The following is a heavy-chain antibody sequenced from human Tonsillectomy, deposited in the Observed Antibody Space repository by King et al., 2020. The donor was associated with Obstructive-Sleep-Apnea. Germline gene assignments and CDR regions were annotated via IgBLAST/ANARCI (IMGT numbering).Heavy chain of an antibody. Sequence: ITLKESGPTLVKPTQTLTLTCTFSGFSLSTTGVGVGWIRQPPGKALEWLALIHWDDDKRYRLSLKSRLTITKDTSKNQVVLTMTNMNPVDTATYYCARLHYYGSGSYLGPFDFWGQGTLVTVSS. CDR1: GFSLSTTGVG. CDR3: ARLHYYGSGSYLGPFDF. J-gene: IGHJ4*02. D-gene: IGHD3-10*01. CDR2: IHWDDDK. V-gene: IGHV2-5*02.